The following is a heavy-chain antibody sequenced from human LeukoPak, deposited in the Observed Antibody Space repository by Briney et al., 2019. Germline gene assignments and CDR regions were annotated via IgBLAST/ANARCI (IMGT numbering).Heavy chain of an antibody. CDR3: ARDGLRSEWSYFDY. CDR1: GYTFDNYG. J-gene: IGHJ4*02. CDR2: ISGYNRNI. V-gene: IGHV1-18*01. Sequence: GASVKVSCKASGYTFDNYGMSWVRQAPGQGLEWMGWISGYNRNIKYAQRLQGRVIMTTDTSTSTVYMEWRSLRSDDTAIYYCARDGLRSEWSYFDYWGQGTLVTVSS. D-gene: IGHD3-3*01.